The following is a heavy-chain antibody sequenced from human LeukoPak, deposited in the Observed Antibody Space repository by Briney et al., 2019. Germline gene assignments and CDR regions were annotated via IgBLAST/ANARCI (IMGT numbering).Heavy chain of an antibody. V-gene: IGHV1-2*02. Sequence: ASVKVSCKASGYTFTSYYMHWVRQAPGQGLEWMGWINPNSGGTNYAQKFQGRVTMTRDTSISTAYMELSRLRSDDTAVYYCARYDGDYELFDYWGQGTLVTVSS. CDR3: ARYDGDYELFDY. CDR1: GYTFTSYY. J-gene: IGHJ4*02. CDR2: INPNSGGT. D-gene: IGHD4-17*01.